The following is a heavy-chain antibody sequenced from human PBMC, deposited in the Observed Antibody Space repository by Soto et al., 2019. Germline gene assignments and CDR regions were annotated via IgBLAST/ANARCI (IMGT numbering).Heavy chain of an antibody. J-gene: IGHJ5*02. CDR1: GGSFSGYY. V-gene: IGHV4-34*01. Sequence: SETLSLTCAVYGGSFSGYYWSWIRQPPGKGLEWIGEINHSGSTNYNPSLKSRVTISVDTSKNQFSLKLSSVTAADTAVYYCARGSSWPSNYFAPWGQGTLVTVSS. CDR2: INHSGST. CDR3: ARGSSWPSNYFAP. D-gene: IGHD6-13*01.